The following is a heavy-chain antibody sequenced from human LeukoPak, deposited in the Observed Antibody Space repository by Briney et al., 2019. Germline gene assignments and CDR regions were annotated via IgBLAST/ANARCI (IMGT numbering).Heavy chain of an antibody. CDR3: ARHERCSSINCIYNWFDP. V-gene: IGHV4-39*01. CDR1: GGSIPTKNFY. J-gene: IGHJ5*02. Sequence: PSETLSLTSTVSGGSIPTKNFYCGWIRQPPGKGLEWTGRAIYSGRTYYNPSLKSRVTIFVDPSKNQFSLNLRSVTAADTAVYYCARHERCSSINCIYNWFDPWGQGTLVIVSS. CDR2: AIYSGRT. D-gene: IGHD2-2*01.